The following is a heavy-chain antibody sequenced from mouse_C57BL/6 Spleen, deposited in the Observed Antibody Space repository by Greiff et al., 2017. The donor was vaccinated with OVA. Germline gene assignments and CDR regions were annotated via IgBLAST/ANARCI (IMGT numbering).Heavy chain of an antibody. V-gene: IGHV1-50*01. CDR1: GYTFTSYW. Sequence: VKLQQPGAELVKPGASVKLSCKASGYTFTSYWMQWVKQRPGQGLEWIGEIDPSDSYTNYNQKFKGKATLTVDTSSSTAYMQLSSLTSEDSAVYYCARERIYYDYDGYWGQGTTLTVSS. D-gene: IGHD2-4*01. CDR3: ARERIYYDYDGY. J-gene: IGHJ2*01. CDR2: IDPSDSYT.